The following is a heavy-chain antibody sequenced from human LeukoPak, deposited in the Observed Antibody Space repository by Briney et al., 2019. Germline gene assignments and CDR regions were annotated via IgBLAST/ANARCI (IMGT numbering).Heavy chain of an antibody. CDR3: ARDPRYCGGDCYTFDY. V-gene: IGHV3-74*01. Sequence: GGSLRLSCAASGFIFSRYWMNWVRQAPGKGPVWVSRINSDGSSTSYADSVKGRFTISRDNAKNTLYLQMNSLRAEDTAVYYCARDPRYCGGDCYTFDYWGQGTLVSVSS. CDR1: GFIFSRYW. D-gene: IGHD2-21*02. CDR2: INSDGSST. J-gene: IGHJ4*02.